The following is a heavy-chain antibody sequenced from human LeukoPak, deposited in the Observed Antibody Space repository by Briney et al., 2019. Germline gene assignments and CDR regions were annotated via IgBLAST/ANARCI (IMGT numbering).Heavy chain of an antibody. CDR2: IKYDETEK. Sequence: PGGSLRLSCAASGFTFSDYWMSWVRQAPGKGLEWVANIKYDETEKYYMDLVKGRFTISRDNAKNSLYLQMNRLRPEDAAVYYCAKAPVTTCRGAFCYPFDYWGLGTLVTVSS. D-gene: IGHD2-15*01. CDR1: GFTFSDYW. CDR3: AKAPVTTCRGAFCYPFDY. J-gene: IGHJ4*02. V-gene: IGHV3-7*03.